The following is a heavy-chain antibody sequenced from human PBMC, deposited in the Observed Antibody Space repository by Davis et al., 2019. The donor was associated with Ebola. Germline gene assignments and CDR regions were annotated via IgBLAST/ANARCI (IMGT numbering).Heavy chain of an antibody. V-gene: IGHV3-7*01. CDR2: IKQDGSEK. CDR3: ARDAYSSSHDY. D-gene: IGHD6-13*01. CDR1: GLTFSSYW. Sequence: GGSLRLSCAASGLTFSSYWMSWVRQAPGKGLEWVANIKQDGSEKYYVDSVKGRFTISRDNAKNSLYLQMNSLRAEDTAVYYCARDAYSSSHDYWGQGTLVTVSS. J-gene: IGHJ4*02.